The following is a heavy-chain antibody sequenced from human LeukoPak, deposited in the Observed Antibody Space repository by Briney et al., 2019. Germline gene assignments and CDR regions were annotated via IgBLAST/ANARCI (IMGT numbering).Heavy chain of an antibody. V-gene: IGHV1-2*02. CDR3: ARTYYYDSSGYLKPFGY. J-gene: IGHJ4*02. Sequence: ASVKVSCKASGYTFTGYYMHWVRQAPGQGLEWMGWINPNSGGTNYAQKFQGRVTMTRDTSISTAYMELSRLRPDDTAVYYCARTYYYDSSGYLKPFGYWGQGTLVTVSS. CDR1: GYTFTGYY. D-gene: IGHD3-22*01. CDR2: INPNSGGT.